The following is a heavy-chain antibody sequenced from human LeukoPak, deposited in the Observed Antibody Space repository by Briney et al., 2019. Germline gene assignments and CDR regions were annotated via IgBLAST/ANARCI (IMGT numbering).Heavy chain of an antibody. Sequence: PSETLSLTCTVSGGSISSGDYYWGWIRQPPGKGLEWLGYIYYSGSTYYNPSLKSRVTISVDTSKNQFSLKLSSVTAADTAVYYCARAPTYCSGGSCYASDFDYWGQGTLVTVSS. CDR2: IYYSGST. CDR1: GGSISSGDYY. J-gene: IGHJ4*02. D-gene: IGHD2-15*01. V-gene: IGHV4-30-4*01. CDR3: ARAPTYCSGGSCYASDFDY.